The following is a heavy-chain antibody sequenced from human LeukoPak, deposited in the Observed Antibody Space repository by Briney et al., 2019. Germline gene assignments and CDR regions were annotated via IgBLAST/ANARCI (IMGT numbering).Heavy chain of an antibody. J-gene: IGHJ3*02. V-gene: IGHV3-33*01. CDR2: IWYDGSNK. CDR1: GFTFSSYG. CDR3: AGKYYDILTGSQRDAFDI. D-gene: IGHD3-9*01. Sequence: PGRSLRLSCAASGFTFSSYGMHWVRQAPGKGLEWVAVIWYDGSNKYYADSVKGRFTISRDNSKNTLYLQTNSLRAEDTAVYYCAGKYYDILTGSQRDAFDIWGQGTMVTVSS.